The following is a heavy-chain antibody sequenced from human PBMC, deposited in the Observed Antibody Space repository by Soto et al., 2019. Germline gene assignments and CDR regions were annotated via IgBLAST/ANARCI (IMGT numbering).Heavy chain of an antibody. CDR1: GYSISSGYY. CDR2: IYHGGST. D-gene: IGHD3-10*01. Sequence: PSETLSLTCAVSGYSISSGYYWGWLRQPPGKGLEWIGSIYHGGSTYYNQSLNSRVTLSIDMTNNHVSLILNSVTAADTAVYYCARDRWYYGSDRYYYYGMDVWGQGTTVTVSS. CDR3: ARDRWYYGSDRYYYYGMDV. V-gene: IGHV4-38-2*02. J-gene: IGHJ6*02.